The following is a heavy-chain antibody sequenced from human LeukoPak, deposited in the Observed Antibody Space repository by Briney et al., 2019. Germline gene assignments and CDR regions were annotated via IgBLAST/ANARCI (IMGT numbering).Heavy chain of an antibody. Sequence: GGSLRLSCAASGFTFSGSAMHWVRQAPGKGLEWVSSISSSSNYIYYADSVKGRFIISRNNAKNSLYLQMNSLRAEDTAVYYCAELGITMIGGVWGKGTTVTISS. CDR1: GFTFSGSA. D-gene: IGHD3-10*02. CDR2: ISSSSNYI. CDR3: AELGITMIGGV. J-gene: IGHJ6*04. V-gene: IGHV3-21*01.